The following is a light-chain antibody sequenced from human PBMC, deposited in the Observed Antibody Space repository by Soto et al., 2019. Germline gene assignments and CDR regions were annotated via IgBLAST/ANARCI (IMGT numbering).Light chain of an antibody. V-gene: IGKV1-5*01. CDR3: QQYYSYPPWT. J-gene: IGKJ1*01. CDR2: AAS. CDR1: QTIGGS. Sequence: PSTLSASVGDRVTVTCRASQTIGGSLAWYQQKPGKAPKLLIYAASTLQSGVPSRFSGSGSGTDFTLTISCLQSKDFATYYCQQYYSYPPWTFGQGTKV.